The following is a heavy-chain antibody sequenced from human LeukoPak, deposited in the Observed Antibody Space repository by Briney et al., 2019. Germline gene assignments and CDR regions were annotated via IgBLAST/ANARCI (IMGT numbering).Heavy chain of an antibody. CDR1: GGSISSSSYY. J-gene: IGHJ4*02. D-gene: IGHD6-13*01. Sequence: PSGTLSLTCTVSGGSISSSSYYWDWIRQPPGKGLEWIGTIYYSGSTNNNPSLKSRVTISVDTSKNQFSLKLSSVTAADTAVYYCARRHSSSWSDFDYWGQGTLVTVS. CDR2: IYYSGST. CDR3: ARRHSSSWSDFDY. V-gene: IGHV4-39*01.